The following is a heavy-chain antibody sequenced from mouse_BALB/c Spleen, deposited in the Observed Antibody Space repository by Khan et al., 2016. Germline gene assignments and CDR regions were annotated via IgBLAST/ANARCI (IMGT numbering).Heavy chain of an antibody. V-gene: IGHV3-2*02. CDR1: GYSITSDYA. Sequence: EVQLVESGPGLVKPSQSLSLTCTVTGYSITSDYAWNWIRQFPGNRLEWMGYIRYSGSTSYNPSLKSRISITRDNSKNQFFLQLNSVTSEDTATYYCARSDYGDKDAMDYWGQGTSVTVSS. J-gene: IGHJ4*01. CDR2: IRYSGST. CDR3: ARSDYGDKDAMDY. D-gene: IGHD1-1*01.